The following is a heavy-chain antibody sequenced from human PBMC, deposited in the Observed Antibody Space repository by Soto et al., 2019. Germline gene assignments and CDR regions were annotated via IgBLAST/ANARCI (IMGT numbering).Heavy chain of an antibody. CDR1: KFTFSDYS. CDR3: AKDRGGYCSGGRCYYDAFDI. D-gene: IGHD2-15*01. V-gene: IGHV3-23*01. CDR2: MSAVGGNT. J-gene: IGHJ3*02. Sequence: GGSLXLSCAAPKFTFSDYSMSWVRQVPGKGLEWVSVMSAVGGNTYYADSVKGRFTISRDNSKNTLYLQMNSLRAEDTAVYYCAKDRGGYCSGGRCYYDAFDIWGQGTMVTVSS.